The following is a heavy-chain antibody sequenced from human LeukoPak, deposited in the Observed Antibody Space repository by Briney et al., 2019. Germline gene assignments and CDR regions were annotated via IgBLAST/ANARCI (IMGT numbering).Heavy chain of an antibody. CDR1: GFTFSSYG. CDR3: AKTYFDILTGYYLDY. Sequence: GGSLRLSCAASGFTFSSYGMHWVRQAPGKGLEWVAFIRYDGSNKSYADSVKGRFTISRDNSKNTLYLQMNSLRAEDTAVYYCAKTYFDILTGYYLDYWGQGTLVTVSS. V-gene: IGHV3-30*02. CDR2: IRYDGSNK. J-gene: IGHJ4*02. D-gene: IGHD3-9*01.